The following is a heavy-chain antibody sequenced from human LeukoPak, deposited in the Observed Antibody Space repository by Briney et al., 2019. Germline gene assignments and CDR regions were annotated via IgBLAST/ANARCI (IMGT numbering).Heavy chain of an antibody. D-gene: IGHD3-22*01. J-gene: IGHJ4*02. V-gene: IGHV3-73*01. Sequence: GGSLKLSCAASGFTFSGSAMHWVRQASGKGLEWVGRIRSRANSYATSYGASVKGRFTISRDDSKNTAYLQMNSLKTEDTAVYFCTRRYYHDSSGNFQRDYWGQGTLVTVSS. CDR1: GFTFSGSA. CDR3: TRRYYHDSSGNFQRDY. CDR2: IRSRANSYAT.